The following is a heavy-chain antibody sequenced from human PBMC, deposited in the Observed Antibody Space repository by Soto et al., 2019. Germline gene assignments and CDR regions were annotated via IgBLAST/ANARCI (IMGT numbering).Heavy chain of an antibody. CDR2: IIPIFGTA. J-gene: IGHJ3*02. Sequence: GASVKVSCKASGGTFSSYAISWVRQAPGQGLEWMGGIIPIFGTANYAQKFQGRVTITADESTSTAYMELSSLRSEDTAVYYCARARYYDSSGYYVSDAFDIWGQGTMVTVSS. CDR1: GGTFSSYA. D-gene: IGHD3-22*01. CDR3: ARARYYDSSGYYVSDAFDI. V-gene: IGHV1-69*13.